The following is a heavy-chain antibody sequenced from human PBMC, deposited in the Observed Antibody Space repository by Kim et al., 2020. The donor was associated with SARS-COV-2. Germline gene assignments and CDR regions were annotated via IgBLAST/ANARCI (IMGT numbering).Heavy chain of an antibody. CDR3: ASALGH. V-gene: IGHV4-4*07. J-gene: IGHJ4*02. Sequence: YTSGRTNYNPSLQSRVTMSVDMSKNQCSLKLSSVTAADTAVYYCASALGHWGQGTLVTVSS. D-gene: IGHD3-16*02. CDR2: YTSGRT.